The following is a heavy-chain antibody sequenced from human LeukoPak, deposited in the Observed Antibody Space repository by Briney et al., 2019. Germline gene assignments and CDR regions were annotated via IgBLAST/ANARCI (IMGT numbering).Heavy chain of an antibody. D-gene: IGHD4-17*01. V-gene: IGHV4-59*01. Sequence: SETLSLTCTVSGGSISSYYWSWIRQPPGKGLEWIGYIYYSGSTNYNPSLKSRVTISVDTSKNQFSLKLSSVTAADTAVYYCARSGYSTVTYLHNRYYYGMDVWGQGTTVTVSS. J-gene: IGHJ6*02. CDR1: GGSISSYY. CDR2: IYYSGST. CDR3: ARSGYSTVTYLHNRYYYGMDV.